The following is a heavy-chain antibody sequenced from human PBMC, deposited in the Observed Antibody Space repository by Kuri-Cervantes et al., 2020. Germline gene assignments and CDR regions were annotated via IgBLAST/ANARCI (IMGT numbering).Heavy chain of an antibody. CDR2: IYYSGST. CDR3: ARGTTTTSLLWFGTPPNYYGKDV. V-gene: IGHV4-59*13. CDR1: GGSIISYY. Sequence: SQTLSLTCTVSGGSIISYYWSWIRQPPGKGLEWIGYIYYSGSTNYNPSLKSQVTVSVDTSKNQFSVKLSSVNAPDTAVYYCARGTTTTSLLWFGTPPNYYGKDVWGQGTTVTVSS. J-gene: IGHJ6*02. D-gene: IGHD3-10*01.